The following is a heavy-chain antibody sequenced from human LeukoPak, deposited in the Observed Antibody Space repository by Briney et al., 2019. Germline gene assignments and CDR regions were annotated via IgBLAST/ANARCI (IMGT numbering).Heavy chain of an antibody. J-gene: IGHJ3*02. CDR1: GVTISHYY. CDR2: ISDGGTTI. D-gene: IGHD1-26*01. Sequence: PGGSLRLSSEASGVTISHYYMSWIRQAPGKGLQWLAYISDGGTTIFYADSGEGRFTISRDNAKNSVYLQLNSLTAEDTAVYYCARVGKVGATGDLDIWGQGTPVAVSS. CDR3: ARVGKVGATGDLDI. V-gene: IGHV3-11*04.